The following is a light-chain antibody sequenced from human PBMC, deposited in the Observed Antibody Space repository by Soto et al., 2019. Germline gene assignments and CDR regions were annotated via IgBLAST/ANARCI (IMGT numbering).Light chain of an antibody. CDR1: QSISSY. J-gene: IGKJ5*01. CDR3: QQSYSTPIT. V-gene: IGKV1-39*01. Sequence: DIQMTQSPSSLSASVGDRVTITCRASQSISSYLNWYQQKPGKAPKLLMYAASSLQSGVPSRFSGSGSGTDFILTISSLQPEDFATYYSQQSYSTPITFGQGTRLEIK. CDR2: AAS.